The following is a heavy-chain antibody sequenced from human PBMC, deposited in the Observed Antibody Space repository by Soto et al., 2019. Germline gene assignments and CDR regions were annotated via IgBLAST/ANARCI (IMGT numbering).Heavy chain of an antibody. CDR1: GGSVSSGSYY. CDR2: IYYSGST. CDR3: AREPLYCSGGSCYSGSFDY. J-gene: IGHJ4*02. V-gene: IGHV4-61*01. D-gene: IGHD2-15*01. Sequence: QVQLQESGPGLVKPSETLSLTCTVSGGSVSSGSYYWSWIRQPPGKGLEWIGYIYYSGSTNYNPSLKSRVTISVDTSKNQFSLKLSSVTAADTAVYYCAREPLYCSGGSCYSGSFDYWGQGTLVTASS.